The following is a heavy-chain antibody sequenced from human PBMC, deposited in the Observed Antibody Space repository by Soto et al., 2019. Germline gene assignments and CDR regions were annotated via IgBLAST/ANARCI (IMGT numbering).Heavy chain of an antibody. CDR1: GFTFDDYA. D-gene: IGHD2-8*01. Sequence: GGSLRLSCAASGFTFDDYAMHWVRQAPGKGLEWVSGISWNSGSIGYADSVKGRFTISRDNAKNSLYLQMNSLRAEDTALYYCAKGDGAVGVWYMDVWGQGTTVTVSS. V-gene: IGHV3-9*01. CDR2: ISWNSGSI. CDR3: AKGDGAVGVWYMDV. J-gene: IGHJ6*02.